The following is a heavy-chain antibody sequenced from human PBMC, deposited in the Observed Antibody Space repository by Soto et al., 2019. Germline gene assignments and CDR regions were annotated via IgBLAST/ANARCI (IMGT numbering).Heavy chain of an antibody. CDR1: GGSISSSSYY. CDR3: ARQHYYDSSGYYTWN. D-gene: IGHD3-22*01. CDR2: VHYSGST. Sequence: SETLSLTCTVSGGSISSSSYYWGWIRQPPGKGLEWIATVHYSGSTYYTPSLKSRVTISADTSNNQFSLRLNSVTAADTAVYYCARQHYYDSSGYYTWNWGQGTLVTVSS. V-gene: IGHV4-39*01. J-gene: IGHJ4*02.